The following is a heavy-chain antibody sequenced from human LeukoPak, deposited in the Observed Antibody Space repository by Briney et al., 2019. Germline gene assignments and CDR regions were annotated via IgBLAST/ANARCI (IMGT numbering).Heavy chain of an antibody. CDR1: GFSFSTYG. CDR3: ARYLRRNSYGSVHF. V-gene: IGHV3-48*01. J-gene: IGHJ4*02. Sequence: GGSLRLSCAASGFSFSTYGLNWVRQAPGKGLEWVSYVSSSGSPIYYADSVRGRFTISRDNAKNSLYLQMHSLRAEDTAVYYCARYLRRNSYGSVHFWGQGTLVTVSS. D-gene: IGHD5-18*01. CDR2: VSSSGSPI.